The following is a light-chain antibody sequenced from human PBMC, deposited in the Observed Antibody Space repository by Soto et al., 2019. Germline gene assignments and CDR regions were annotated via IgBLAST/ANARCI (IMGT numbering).Light chain of an antibody. J-gene: IGLJ1*01. CDR2: SNN. V-gene: IGLV1-44*01. CDR3: AAWDDSLNGYYV. Sequence: QSVLTQPPSASGTPGQRVSISCSGSSSNIGSNTVNWYQQLPGTAPKLVIYSNNKRPSGVPDRFSGSKSGTSASLAISGLQSEDEADYYCAAWDDSLNGYYVFGTGTKVTVL. CDR1: SSNIGSNT.